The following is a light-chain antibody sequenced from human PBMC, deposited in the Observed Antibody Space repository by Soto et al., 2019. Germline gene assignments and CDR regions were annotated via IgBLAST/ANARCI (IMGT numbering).Light chain of an antibody. CDR3: QQAYRAPIT. V-gene: IGKV1-39*01. J-gene: IGKJ5*01. Sequence: DIQMTQSPSSLSASVGDRVTITCRASQGIRNYLNWYQQKPGKAPNLLIFMSSSLQSGVPSRFSGSGSGTDFTLTISSLQPEDFASCYCQQAYRAPITFGLGTRLEIK. CDR1: QGIRNY. CDR2: MSS.